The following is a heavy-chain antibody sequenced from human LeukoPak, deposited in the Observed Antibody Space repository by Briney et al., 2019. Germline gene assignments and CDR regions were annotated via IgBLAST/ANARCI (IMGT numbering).Heavy chain of an antibody. J-gene: IGHJ5*02. CDR2: MSYSGST. CDR3: ASGGYCGSTDCYPNWFDP. D-gene: IGHD2-2*01. Sequence: SETLSLTCAVSGCSISSYHWSWIRQPPGKGLEWIGYMSYSGSTNYNPSLKSRVTISLDTSKNQFSLRLRSVTAADTAVYYCASGGYCGSTDCYPNWFDPWGQGTLVTVSS. CDR1: GCSISSYH. V-gene: IGHV4-59*01.